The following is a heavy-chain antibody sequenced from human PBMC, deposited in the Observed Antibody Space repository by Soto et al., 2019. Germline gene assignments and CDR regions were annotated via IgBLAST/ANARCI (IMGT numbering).Heavy chain of an antibody. CDR2: IYHSGST. D-gene: IGHD3-3*01. CDR3: ARDQASQYYDFWSGYYYYGMDV. V-gene: IGHV4-38-2*02. J-gene: IGHJ6*02. Sequence: PSETLSLTCAVSGYSISSGYYWGWIRQPPGKGLEGIGSIYHSGSTYYNPSLKSRVTISVDTSKNQFSLKLSSVTAADTAVYYCARDQASQYYDFWSGYYYYGMDVWGQGTTVTVSS. CDR1: GYSISSGYY.